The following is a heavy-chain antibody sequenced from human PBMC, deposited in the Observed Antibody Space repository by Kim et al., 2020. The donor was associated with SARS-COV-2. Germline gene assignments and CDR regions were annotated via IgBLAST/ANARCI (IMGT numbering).Heavy chain of an antibody. Sequence: PSLKSRVTISVDSAKNQFSLMLGAVTAADTAVYYCGRPAVPEYSGSPFDYWGQGTLVTVSS. V-gene: IGHV4-39*01. J-gene: IGHJ4*02. CDR3: GRPAVPEYSGSPFDY. D-gene: IGHD6-6*01.